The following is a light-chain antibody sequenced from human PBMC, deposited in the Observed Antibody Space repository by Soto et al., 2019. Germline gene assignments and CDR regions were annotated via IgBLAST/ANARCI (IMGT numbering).Light chain of an antibody. Sequence: QSALTQPASVSGSPGQSITISCTGTSSDIGVYNYVSWYQHHPGKAPKVMIFEVSNRPSGVSNRFSGSKSGNTASLTISGLLAEDEADYYCTSYTTSTTWVFGGGTKLTVL. V-gene: IGLV2-14*01. J-gene: IGLJ3*02. CDR3: TSYTTSTTWV. CDR1: SSDIGVYNY. CDR2: EVS.